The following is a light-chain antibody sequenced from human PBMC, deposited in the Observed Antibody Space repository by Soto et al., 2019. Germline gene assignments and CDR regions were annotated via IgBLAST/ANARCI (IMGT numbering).Light chain of an antibody. CDR1: QCISND. V-gene: IGKV1-27*01. CDR3: QTRFT. CDR2: AAS. J-gene: IGKJ3*01. Sequence: DIQMTQSPSSLSASVGDRVTITCRSSQCISNDLAWYQQKPGKVPKLLIYAASTLQSGVPPRFSGSGSGTDFTLTISSLQPEDVATYYCQTRFTFGPGTKVDIK.